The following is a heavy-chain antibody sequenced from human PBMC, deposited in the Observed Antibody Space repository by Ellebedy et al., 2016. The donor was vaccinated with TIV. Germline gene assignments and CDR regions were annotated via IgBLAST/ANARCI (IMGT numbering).Heavy chain of an antibody. CDR3: ARRNYYGSASYVDY. CDR1: GFTFSTYT. J-gene: IGHJ4*02. D-gene: IGHD3-10*01. CDR2: ITSSSSYI. Sequence: GESLKISCAASGFTFSTYTMNWVRQAPGKGLDWVSSITSSSSYIYYADSVKGRFTISRDNAKNSLYLQMNSLRAEDTAVYYCARRNYYGSASYVDYWGQGTLVTVSS. V-gene: IGHV3-21*01.